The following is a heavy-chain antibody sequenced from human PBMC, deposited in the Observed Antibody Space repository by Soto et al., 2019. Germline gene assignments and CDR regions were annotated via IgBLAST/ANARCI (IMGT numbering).Heavy chain of an antibody. CDR3: ATNGQRRITIFGVAYFDY. CDR2: FDPEDGET. D-gene: IGHD3-3*01. CDR1: GYTLNELS. V-gene: IGHV1-24*01. Sequence: GASVKVSCKVSGYTLNELSMHWLRQGPGKGLEWMGGFDPEDGETMYAQKFQGRVTMTEDTSTDTAYMELSSLRSEDTAVYYCATNGQRRITIFGVAYFDYWGQGALVTVSS. J-gene: IGHJ4*02.